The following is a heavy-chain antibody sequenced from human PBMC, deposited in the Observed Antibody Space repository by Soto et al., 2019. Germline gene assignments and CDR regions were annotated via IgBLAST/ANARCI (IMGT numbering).Heavy chain of an antibody. D-gene: IGHD3-9*01. V-gene: IGHV1-2*04. J-gene: IGHJ4*02. CDR2: INPNNGGT. Sequence: ASVKVSCKASGYTFTGYYMHWLRQAPGQGLEWMGWINPNNGGTNYAQKFQGWVTMTRDTSISTAYMELSRLRSEDTAVYYCARAVTYYDILTGYYNGPPIGPHLDYWGQGTLVTVSS. CDR3: ARAVTYYDILTGYYNGPPIGPHLDY. CDR1: GYTFTGYY.